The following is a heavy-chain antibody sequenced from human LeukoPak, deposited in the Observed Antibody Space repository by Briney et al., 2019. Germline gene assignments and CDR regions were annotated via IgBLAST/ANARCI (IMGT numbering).Heavy chain of an antibody. J-gene: IGHJ4*02. CDR3: AKDLNYYDSSGLDY. Sequence: GGSLRLSCAASGFTFSSYGMHWVRQAPGKGLEWVAFIRYDGSNKYYADSVKGRFTISRDNSKNTPYLQMNSLRAEDTAVYYCAKDLNYYDSSGLDYWGQGTLVTVSS. V-gene: IGHV3-30*02. CDR1: GFTFSSYG. D-gene: IGHD3-22*01. CDR2: IRYDGSNK.